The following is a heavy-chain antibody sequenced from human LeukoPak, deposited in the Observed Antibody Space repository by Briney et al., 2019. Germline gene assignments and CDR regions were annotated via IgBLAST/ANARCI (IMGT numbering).Heavy chain of an antibody. CDR2: INHSGST. J-gene: IGHJ4*02. D-gene: IGHD6-19*01. CDR1: GGSFSGYY. V-gene: IGHV4-34*01. Sequence: SETLSLTCAVYGGSFSGYYWSWIRQPPGKGLEWIGEINHSGSTNYNPSLKSRLTISVDTSKNQFSLKLSSVTAADTAVYYCARSSSGWHFDYWGQGTLVTVSS. CDR3: ARSSSGWHFDY.